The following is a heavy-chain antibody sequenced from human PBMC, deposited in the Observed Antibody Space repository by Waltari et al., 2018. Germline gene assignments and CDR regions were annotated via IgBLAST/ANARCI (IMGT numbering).Heavy chain of an antibody. CDR1: GFTFSSYS. CDR3: ARGAYSSGWYDGAFDI. V-gene: IGHV3-21*01. Sequence: EVQLVESGGGLVKPGGSLRLSCAASGFTFSSYSMNWVRQAPGNGLEWVSSISSSSSYIYYADSVKGRFTISRDNAKNSLYLQMNSLRAEDTAVYYCARGAYSSGWYDGAFDIWGQGTMVTVSS. J-gene: IGHJ3*02. CDR2: ISSSSSYI. D-gene: IGHD6-19*01.